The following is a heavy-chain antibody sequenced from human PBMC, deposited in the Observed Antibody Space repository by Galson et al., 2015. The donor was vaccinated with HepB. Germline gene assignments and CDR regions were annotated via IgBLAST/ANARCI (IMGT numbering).Heavy chain of an antibody. Sequence: SVTVSCKASGYTFTSYGISWVRQAPGQGLEWMGIINPSGGSTSYAQKFQGRVTMTRDTSTSTVYMELSSLRSEDTAVYYCARGGGGAIAARYNWFDPWGQGTLVTVSS. CDR2: INPSGGST. V-gene: IGHV1-46*01. J-gene: IGHJ5*02. D-gene: IGHD3-16*01. CDR3: ARGGGGAIAARYNWFDP. CDR1: GYTFTSYG.